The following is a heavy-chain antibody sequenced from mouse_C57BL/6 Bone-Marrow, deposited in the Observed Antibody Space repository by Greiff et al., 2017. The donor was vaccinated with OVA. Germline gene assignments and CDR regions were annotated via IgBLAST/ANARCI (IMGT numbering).Heavy chain of an antibody. V-gene: IGHV1-15*01. J-gene: IGHJ3*01. CDR1: GYTFTDYE. CDR3: TRRRGRSGFAY. CDR2: IDPETGGT. Sequence: VKLQQSGAELVRPGASVTLSCKASGYTFTDYEMHWVKQTPVHGLEWIGAIDPETGGTAYNQKFKGKAILTADKSSSTAYMELRSLTSEDSAVYYCTRRRGRSGFAYWGQGTLVTVSA.